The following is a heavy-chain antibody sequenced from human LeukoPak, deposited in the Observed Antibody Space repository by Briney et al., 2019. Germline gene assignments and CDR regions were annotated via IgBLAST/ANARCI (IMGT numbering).Heavy chain of an antibody. J-gene: IGHJ4*02. D-gene: IGHD2-2*01. CDR2: IYYSGST. V-gene: IGHV4-39*01. CDR1: GGSISSSSYY. Sequence: SETLSLTCTVSGGSISSSSYYWGWIRQPPGKGLEWIGSIYYSGSTYYNPSLKSRVTISVDTSKNQFSLKLSSVTAADTAVYYCARQEVYCSSTSCYARGYSYGTFFDYWGQGTLVTVSS. CDR3: ARQEVYCSSTSCYARGYSYGTFFDY.